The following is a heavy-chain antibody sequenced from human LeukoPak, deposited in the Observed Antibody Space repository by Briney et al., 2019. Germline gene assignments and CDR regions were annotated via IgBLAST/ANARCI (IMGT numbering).Heavy chain of an antibody. CDR3: ARDSSDIRSLIAH. Sequence: ASVKVSCKASGYTFTSNYIHWVRQAPGQGLEWMGMIYPRDGSTSYAQKFQGRVTVTRDTSTSTVHMELSGLRSEDTAVYYCARDSSDIRSLIAHWGQGTLVTVSS. D-gene: IGHD2-15*01. CDR1: GYTFTSNY. CDR2: IYPRDGST. V-gene: IGHV1-46*01. J-gene: IGHJ1*01.